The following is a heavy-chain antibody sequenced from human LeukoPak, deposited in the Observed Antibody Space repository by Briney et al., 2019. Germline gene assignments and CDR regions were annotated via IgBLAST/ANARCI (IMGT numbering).Heavy chain of an antibody. D-gene: IGHD3-10*01. V-gene: IGHV3-30*18. CDR3: AKGLTGSGVANWLDS. CDR2: ISADGSLI. CDR1: GFTFSFYG. J-gene: IGHJ5*01. Sequence: GKSLRLSCAGSGFTFSFYGMHWVRQAPGKGLEWVAVISADGSLIYYGDSVKGRFTVSRDNSKSTMFLQMSSLTNDDTGVYYCAKGLTGSGVANWLDSWGQGTLAVVSS.